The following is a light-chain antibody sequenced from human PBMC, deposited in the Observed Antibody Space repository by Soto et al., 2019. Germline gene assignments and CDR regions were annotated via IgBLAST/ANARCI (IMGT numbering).Light chain of an antibody. CDR1: QSVRSN. Sequence: EIVMTQSPSTLSVXXXXXXXXXXXASQSVRSNSAWYQQKPGQAPRLLIYGASTGATGIPARFSGSGFGTDFTLTISSLQSEDFAVYYCQVYNSWPLTFGGGTKVNIK. CDR2: GAS. CDR3: QVYNSWPLT. J-gene: IGKJ4*01. V-gene: IGKV3-15*01.